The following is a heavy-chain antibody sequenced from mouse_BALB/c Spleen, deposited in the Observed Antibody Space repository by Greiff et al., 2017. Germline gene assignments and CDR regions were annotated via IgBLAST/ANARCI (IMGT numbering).Heavy chain of an antibody. CDR1: GFSLTSYG. CDR2: IWSGGST. Sequence: VKVVESGPGLVQPSQSLSITCTVSGFSLTSYGVHWVRQSPGKGLEWLGVIWSGGSTDYNAAFISRLSISKDNSKSQVFFKMNSLQADDTAIYYCARDSSGYLVRAMDYWGQGTSVTVSS. J-gene: IGHJ4*01. CDR3: ARDSSGYLVRAMDY. V-gene: IGHV2-4-1*01. D-gene: IGHD3-2*01.